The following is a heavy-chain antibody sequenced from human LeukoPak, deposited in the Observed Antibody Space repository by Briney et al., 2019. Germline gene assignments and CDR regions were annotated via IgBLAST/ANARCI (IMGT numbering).Heavy chain of an antibody. CDR2: ISWNSGSI. Sequence: GGSLRLSCAASGCTFDNYAMHWVRQAPGKGLERVSGISWNSGSIGYADSVKGRFTISRDNAKNSLYLQMNSLRAEDMALYYYARDTGYDFWSGYRYHCWGQGTLVILSS. V-gene: IGHV3-9*03. D-gene: IGHD3-3*01. CDR1: GCTFDNYA. J-gene: IGHJ4*02. CDR3: ARDTGYDFWSGYRYHC.